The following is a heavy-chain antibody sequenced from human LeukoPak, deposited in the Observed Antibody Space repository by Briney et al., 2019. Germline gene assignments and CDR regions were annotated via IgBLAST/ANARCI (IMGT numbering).Heavy chain of an antibody. CDR3: AKGVGTSYHYHMDV. Sequence: PGGSLRLSCAASGFTFSSYGMHWVRQAPGKGLEWVAFIRFDGSNKYYADSVKGRFTISRDNSKNTLYLQMNRLRAEDTAVYYCAKGVGTSYHYHMDVWGKGTTVIVSS. V-gene: IGHV3-30*02. D-gene: IGHD1-26*01. CDR2: IRFDGSNK. CDR1: GFTFSSYG. J-gene: IGHJ6*03.